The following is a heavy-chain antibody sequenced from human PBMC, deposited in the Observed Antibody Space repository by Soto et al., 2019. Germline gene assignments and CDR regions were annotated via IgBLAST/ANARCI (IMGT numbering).Heavy chain of an antibody. CDR3: ARLPTMVRGVGYYYYGMDV. D-gene: IGHD3-10*01. CDR1: GGSISSSSYY. J-gene: IGHJ6*02. CDR2: IYYSGST. V-gene: IGHV4-39*01. Sequence: SETLSLTCTVSGGSISSSSYYWGWIRQPPGKGLEWIGSIYYSGSTYYNPSLKSRVTISVDTSKNRFSLKLSSVTAADTAVYYCARLPTMVRGVGYYYYGMDVWGQGTTVTVSS.